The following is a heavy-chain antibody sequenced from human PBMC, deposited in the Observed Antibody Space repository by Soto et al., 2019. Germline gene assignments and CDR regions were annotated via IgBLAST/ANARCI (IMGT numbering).Heavy chain of an antibody. Sequence: ASVKVSCKASGYTFTSYAMNWVRQAPGQGLEWMGWNNTNTGNPTYAQGFTGRFVFSLDTSVSTAYLQICSLKAEDTAVYYCARGNLDYDFSSGYTTYYFDYWGQGTLVTVSS. V-gene: IGHV7-4-1*01. CDR1: GYTFTSYA. CDR2: NNTNTGNP. CDR3: ARGNLDYDFSSGYTTYYFDY. J-gene: IGHJ4*02. D-gene: IGHD3-3*01.